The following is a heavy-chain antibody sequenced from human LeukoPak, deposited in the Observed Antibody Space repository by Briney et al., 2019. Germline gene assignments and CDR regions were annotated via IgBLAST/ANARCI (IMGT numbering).Heavy chain of an antibody. CDR3: VKEQGSGYYRTADY. CDR1: GFIFSSCG. Sequence: GRSLRLSCAASGFIFSSCGMHWVRQAPGKGLEWVGVITYDGDTRYFEDSVKGRFTISRDTSKSTLYLQMNSLGAEDTAVYYCVKEQGSGYYRTADYWGQGALVTVSS. V-gene: IGHV3-30*18. D-gene: IGHD3-10*01. J-gene: IGHJ4*02. CDR2: ITYDGDTR.